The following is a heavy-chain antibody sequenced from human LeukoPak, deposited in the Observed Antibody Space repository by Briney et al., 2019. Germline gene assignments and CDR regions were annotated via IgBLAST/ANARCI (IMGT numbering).Heavy chain of an antibody. Sequence: PGGSLRLSCAASGFTFSSYEMNWVRQAPGKGLEWVSYISSSGYTKHYADSVKGRFTISRDNTKNSLYLQMSSLRAEDTAAYYCARSSHFDYWGQGTLVAVSS. CDR1: GFTFSSYE. CDR2: ISSSGYTK. D-gene: IGHD3-10*01. J-gene: IGHJ4*02. CDR3: ARSSHFDY. V-gene: IGHV3-48*03.